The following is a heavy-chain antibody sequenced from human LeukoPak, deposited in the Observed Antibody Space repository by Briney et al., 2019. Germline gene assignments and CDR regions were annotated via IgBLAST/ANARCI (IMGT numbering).Heavy chain of an antibody. CDR3: ARDRNSGSYSWGY. CDR1: GGSISSYY. J-gene: IGHJ4*02. CDR2: IYYSGST. V-gene: IGHV4-59*01. D-gene: IGHD1-26*01. Sequence: SETLSLTCTVSGGSISSYYWSWIRQPPGKGLEWIGYIYYSGSTNYNPSLKSRVTISVDTSKNQFSLKLSSVTAADTAVYYCARDRNSGSYSWGYWGQGTLVTVSS.